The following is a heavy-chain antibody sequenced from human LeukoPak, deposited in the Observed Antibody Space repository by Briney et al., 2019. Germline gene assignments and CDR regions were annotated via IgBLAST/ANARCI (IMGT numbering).Heavy chain of an antibody. CDR1: GFTFSDYY. CDR3: ARDPGSKDFWSGYYTPILYFDY. D-gene: IGHD3-3*01. J-gene: IGHJ4*02. CDR2: ISSSGSTI. V-gene: IGHV3-11*01. Sequence: PGGSLRLSCAASGFTFSDYYMGWIRQAPGKGLEWVSYISSSGSTIYYADSAEGRFTISRDNAKNSLYLQMNSLRAEDTAVYYCARDPGSKDFWSGYYTPILYFDYWGQGTLVTVSS.